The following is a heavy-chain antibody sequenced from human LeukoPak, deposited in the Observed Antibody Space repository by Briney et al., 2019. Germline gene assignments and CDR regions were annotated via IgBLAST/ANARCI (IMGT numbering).Heavy chain of an antibody. Sequence: GGSLRLSCAVSGFTVSGNYMSWVRQAPGEGLEWVSVIYSGGSTYSADSVKGRFTISRDDSKNTLYLQMNSLRAEDTAVYYCAKGGGSGWVDYWGQGTLVTVSS. V-gene: IGHV3-66*01. J-gene: IGHJ4*02. D-gene: IGHD6-19*01. CDR3: AKGGGSGWVDY. CDR1: GFTVSGNY. CDR2: IYSGGST.